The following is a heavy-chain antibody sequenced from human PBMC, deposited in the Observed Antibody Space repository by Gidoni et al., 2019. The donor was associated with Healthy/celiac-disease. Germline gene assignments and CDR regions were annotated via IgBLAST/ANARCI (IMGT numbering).Heavy chain of an antibody. Sequence: QVQLQESGPRLVKPSQTLSLTCTVSGCSISSGGYYSSWIRQHPGKGLEWIGYIYYSGSTYYNRSLKSRVTISVDRSKKQFSLKLSSVTAADTAVYYCARVYCSSTSCYYYYGMDVWGQGTTVTVSS. V-gene: IGHV4-31*03. CDR2: IYYSGST. J-gene: IGHJ6*02. CDR1: GCSISSGGYY. D-gene: IGHD2-2*01. CDR3: ARVYCSSTSCYYYYGMDV.